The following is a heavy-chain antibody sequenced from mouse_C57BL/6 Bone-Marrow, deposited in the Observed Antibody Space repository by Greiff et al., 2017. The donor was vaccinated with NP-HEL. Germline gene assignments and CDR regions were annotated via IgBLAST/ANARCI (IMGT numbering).Heavy chain of an antibody. CDR1: GYTFTSYW. J-gene: IGHJ3*01. V-gene: IGHV1-55*01. CDR3: SRVGLRSGWFAY. CDR2: IYPGSGST. Sequence: QVQLQQPGAELVKPGASVKMSCKASGYTFTSYWITWVKQRPGQGLEWIGDIYPGSGSTNYNEKFKGKATLTVDTSSSTAYIQLSSQTSEESAVYCCSRVGLRSGWFAYWGQGTLVTGSA. D-gene: IGHD1-1*01.